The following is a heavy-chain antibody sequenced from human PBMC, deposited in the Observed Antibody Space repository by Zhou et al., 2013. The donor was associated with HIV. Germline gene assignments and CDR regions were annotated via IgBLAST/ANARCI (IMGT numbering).Heavy chain of an antibody. CDR1: GYAFTSYY. CDR3: NRGMQQWVNDAFDI. Sequence: QVQLVQSGAEMKKPGASVNISCEASGYAFTSYYIHWVRQAPGQGVEWLGLINPGIGSTYYAEKFQGRVTMTRDTSTNTVNMQLGTLTSEDTAVYYCNRGMQQWVNDAFDIWGQGTMVTVSS. J-gene: IGHJ3*02. CDR2: INPGIGST. D-gene: IGHD6-13*01. V-gene: IGHV1-46*03.